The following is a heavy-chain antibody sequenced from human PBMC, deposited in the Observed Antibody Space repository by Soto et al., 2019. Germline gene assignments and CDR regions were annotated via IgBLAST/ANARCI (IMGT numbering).Heavy chain of an antibody. CDR2: ISGSGGST. D-gene: IGHD5-18*01. CDR3: ASKRRGYSYVDY. Sequence: EVQLLESGGGLVQPGGSLRLSCAASGFTFSSYAMSWVRQAPGKGLEWVSAISGSGGSTYYADSVKGRFTISRDNSKNSLYLQMNSLRAEDTAVYYCASKRRGYSYVDYWGQGTLVTVSS. J-gene: IGHJ4*02. CDR1: GFTFSSYA. V-gene: IGHV3-23*01.